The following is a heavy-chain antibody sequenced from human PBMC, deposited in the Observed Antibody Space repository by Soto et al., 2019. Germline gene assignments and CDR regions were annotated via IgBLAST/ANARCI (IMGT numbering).Heavy chain of an antibody. D-gene: IGHD3-3*02. CDR1: GGAIRGYY. Sequence: SETLSLTCTVSGGAIRGYYWTWIRQSDGEGLEWIGRIYSSGSTNYNPSLKSRVTISFDTSMNYFSLRLSSVTAADTAVYYCARWQAFSVCFDPWGQGTLVTVSS. V-gene: IGHV4-4*07. CDR3: ARWQAFSVCFDP. J-gene: IGHJ5*02. CDR2: IYSSGST.